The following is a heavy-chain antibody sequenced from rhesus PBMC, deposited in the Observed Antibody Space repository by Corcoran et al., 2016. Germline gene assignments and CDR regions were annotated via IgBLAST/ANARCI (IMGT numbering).Heavy chain of an antibody. CDR1: GGASSGNY. CDR2: LSGSHAST. Sequence: QLQLQESGPGLGKPSETLSPTCAVSGGASSGNYGSWIRQTPGTGLEWNGRLSGSHASTDYNPSVKSRVTVSIDASTNQFSLYLTSVTAADTAVYYCVRGGGWNNVFNFDYWGQRVLVTVSS. V-gene: IGHV4-173*01. D-gene: IGHD1-20*01. J-gene: IGHJ4*01. CDR3: VRGGGWNNVFNFDY.